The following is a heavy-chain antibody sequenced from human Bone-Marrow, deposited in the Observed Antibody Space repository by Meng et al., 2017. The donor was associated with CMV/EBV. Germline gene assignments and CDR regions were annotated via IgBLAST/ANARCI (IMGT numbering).Heavy chain of an antibody. V-gene: IGHV1-2*02. CDR2: INPNSGGT. CDR3: ARAWSGRNLYYYYGMDV. D-gene: IGHD3-3*01. Sequence: ASVKVSCKASGYTFTTYYMHWVRQAPGQGLEWMGWINPNSGGTNYAQKFQGRVTMTTDTSTSTAYMELRSLRSDDTAVYYCARAWSGRNLYYYYGMDVWGQGTTVTVSS. J-gene: IGHJ6*02. CDR1: GYTFTTYY.